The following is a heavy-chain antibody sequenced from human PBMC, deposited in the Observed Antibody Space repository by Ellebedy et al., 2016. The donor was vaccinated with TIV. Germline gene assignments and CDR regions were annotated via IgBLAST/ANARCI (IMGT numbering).Heavy chain of an antibody. CDR2: ISGTGTIT. CDR1: GFTFSDHY. V-gene: IGHV3-23*01. CDR3: AKDVIVSTASNFDS. D-gene: IGHD5/OR15-5a*01. Sequence: GESLKISCAASGFTFSDHYMNWVRQAPGKGLEWVSGISGTGTITDYADSVKGRFTIFRDSSKSTLYLQMNSLRAEDTALYYCAKDVIVSTASNFDSWGQGSLVTVSS. J-gene: IGHJ4*02.